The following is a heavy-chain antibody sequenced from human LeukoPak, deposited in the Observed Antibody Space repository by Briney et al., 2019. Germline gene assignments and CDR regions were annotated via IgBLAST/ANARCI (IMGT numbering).Heavy chain of an antibody. CDR2: ISGSGGST. CDR1: GFTFSSYA. J-gene: IGHJ4*02. CDR3: ANPGDYYDSSGENPDY. D-gene: IGHD3-22*01. V-gene: IGHV3-23*01. Sequence: GGSLRLSCAASGFTFSSYAMSWVRQAPGKGLEWVSAISGSGGSTYYADSVKGRFTISRDNSKNTLYLQMNSLRAEDTAVYYCANPGDYYDSSGENPDYWGQGTLVTVSS.